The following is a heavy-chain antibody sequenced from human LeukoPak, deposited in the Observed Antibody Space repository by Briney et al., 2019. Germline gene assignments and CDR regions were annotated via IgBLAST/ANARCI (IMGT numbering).Heavy chain of an antibody. CDR2: ISSSSSYI. J-gene: IGHJ4*02. D-gene: IGHD6-19*01. CDR1: GFTFSSYS. V-gene: IGHV3-21*01. CDR3: ASIGQWLKDLDY. Sequence: GGSLRLSCAASGFTFSSYSMNWVRQAPGKGLEWVSSISSSSSYIYYADSVKGRFTISRDNAKSSLYLQMNSLRAEDTAVYYCASIGQWLKDLDYWGQGTLVTVSS.